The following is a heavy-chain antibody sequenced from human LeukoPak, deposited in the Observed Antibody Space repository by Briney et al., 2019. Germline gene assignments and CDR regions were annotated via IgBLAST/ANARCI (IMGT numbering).Heavy chain of an antibody. CDR3: ARRAVPAAIAVYYYCMDV. CDR1: GYTFTSYY. Sequence: ASVKVSCKASGYTFTSYYMHWVRRAPGQGLEWMGIINPSGGSTSYAQKFQGRVTITRNTSISTAYMELSSLRSEDTAVYYCARRAVPAAIAVYYYCMDVWGKGTTVTVSS. D-gene: IGHD2-2*02. CDR2: INPSGGST. J-gene: IGHJ6*03. V-gene: IGHV1-46*01.